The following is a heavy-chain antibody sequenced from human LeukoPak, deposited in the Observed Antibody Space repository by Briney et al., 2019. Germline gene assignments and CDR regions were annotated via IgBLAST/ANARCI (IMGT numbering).Heavy chain of an antibody. CDR2: ISSSSSYI. D-gene: IGHD4-17*01. CDR1: GFTFSSYS. Sequence: GGSLRLSCAASGFTFSSYSINWVRQAPGKGLEWVSSISSSSSYIYYADSVKGRFTISRDNAKNSLYLQMNSLRAEDTAVYYCARENDYGDYGDFDYWGQGTLVTVSS. J-gene: IGHJ4*02. CDR3: ARENDYGDYGDFDY. V-gene: IGHV3-21*01.